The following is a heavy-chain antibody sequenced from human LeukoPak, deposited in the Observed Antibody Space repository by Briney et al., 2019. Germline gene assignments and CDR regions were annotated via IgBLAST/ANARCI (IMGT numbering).Heavy chain of an antibody. CDR3: AKAPVAYYYDSSGYYLGFDY. D-gene: IGHD3-22*01. CDR1: GFTFSSYA. Sequence: GGSLRLSCAASGFTFSSYAMSWVRQAPGKGLEWVSTISGSGGSTYYADSVKGRFTISRDNSKNTLYLQMNSLRTEDTAVYYCAKAPVAYYYDSSGYYLGFDYWGQGTLVTVSS. CDR2: ISGSGGST. V-gene: IGHV3-23*01. J-gene: IGHJ4*02.